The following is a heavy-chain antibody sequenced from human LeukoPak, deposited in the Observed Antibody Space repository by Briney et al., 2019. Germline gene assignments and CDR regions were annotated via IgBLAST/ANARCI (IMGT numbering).Heavy chain of an antibody. CDR1: GFTFSNYA. D-gene: IGHD3-22*01. Sequence: PGGPLRLSCAASGFTFSNYAMNWVRQAPGKGLEWASTITDSGGRTFYADSLKGRFTISRDNSKKMLYLQMNSLRAEDTAVYYCAKDPYYYDGSGYYYEYFLHWGQGTLVTVSS. CDR2: ITDSGGRT. CDR3: AKDPYYYDGSGYYYEYFLH. V-gene: IGHV3-23*01. J-gene: IGHJ1*01.